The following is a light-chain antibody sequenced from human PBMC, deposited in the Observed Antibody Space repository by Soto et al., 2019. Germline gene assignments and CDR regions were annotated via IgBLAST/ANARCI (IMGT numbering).Light chain of an antibody. CDR1: QSVSTN. V-gene: IGKV3-15*01. Sequence: EILMTQSRASLSVCPGERSTLSCRAIQSVSTNLVWYQQKPGQAPRVLIYGASTRATGFPARFSGSGSGTEFTLTITSLQSEDFAVYYCQQYYNWPRTFGQGTKVDIK. J-gene: IGKJ1*01. CDR3: QQYYNWPRT. CDR2: GAS.